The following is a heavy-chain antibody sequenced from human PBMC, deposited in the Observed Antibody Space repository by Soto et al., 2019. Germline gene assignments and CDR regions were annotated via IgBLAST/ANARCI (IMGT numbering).Heavy chain of an antibody. V-gene: IGHV3-23*01. J-gene: IGHJ5*02. D-gene: IGHD3-10*01. CDR1: GFTFGTTD. CDR2: IDGSGGIT. Sequence: QLLQSVGGLVQPGGSLTLSCAASGFTFGTTDMSWVRQAPGEGLEWVSTIDGSGGITYYADSVKGRFTISRDNSRNTVYLQMNSLRGDDTALYYCVKNSGGFNTWGQGALVTVSS. CDR3: VKNSGGFNT.